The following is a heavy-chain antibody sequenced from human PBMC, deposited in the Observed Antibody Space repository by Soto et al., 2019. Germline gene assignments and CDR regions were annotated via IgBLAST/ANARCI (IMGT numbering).Heavy chain of an antibody. CDR2: IIPIFGTA. CDR1: GGTFSSYA. D-gene: IGHD6-19*01. Sequence: SVKVSFKASGGTFSSYAISWVRQAPGQGLEWMGGIIPIFGTANYAQKFQGRVTITADESTSTAYMELSSLRSEDTAVYYCARVPRYSSGWYYFDYWGQGTLVNVSS. V-gene: IGHV1-69*01. J-gene: IGHJ4*02. CDR3: ARVPRYSSGWYYFDY.